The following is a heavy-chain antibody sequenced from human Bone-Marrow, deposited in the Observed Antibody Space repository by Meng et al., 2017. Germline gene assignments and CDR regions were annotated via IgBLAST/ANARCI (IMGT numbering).Heavy chain of an antibody. J-gene: IGHJ4*02. CDR3: ERSGVQVWLYY. V-gene: IGHV1-8*01. D-gene: IGHD5-18*01. Sequence: VQVVTAGGRGKKAGTPWKASWKACGYTFNSDDIRWVLQTTGQRVEWMGWMNSNSGNTGYAQKFKGRVTMTRNTSMSPAYMKLSSLRSEDTAVYYCERSGVQVWLYYWGQGTLVTVSS. CDR2: MNSNSGNT. CDR1: GYTFNSDD.